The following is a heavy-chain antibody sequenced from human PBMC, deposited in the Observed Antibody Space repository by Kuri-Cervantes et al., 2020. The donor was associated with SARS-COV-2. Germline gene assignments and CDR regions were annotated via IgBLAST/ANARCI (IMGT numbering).Heavy chain of an antibody. CDR1: GFTFSSYS. V-gene: IGHV3-21*01. Sequence: GESLKISCADSGFTFSSYSMNWVRQAPGKGLEWVSYISSSSSYIYYADSLKGRFTISRDNAKNPLYLQMNSLRAEDTAVYYCARVRNDYYYYYDMDVWGKGTTVTVSS. CDR2: ISSSSSYI. CDR3: ARVRNDYYYYYDMDV. J-gene: IGHJ6*03.